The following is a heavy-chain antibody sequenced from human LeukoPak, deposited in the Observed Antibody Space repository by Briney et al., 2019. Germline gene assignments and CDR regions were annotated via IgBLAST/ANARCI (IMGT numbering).Heavy chain of an antibody. V-gene: IGHV1-69*01. CDR3: ARGGDILPGPADY. Sequence: ASVKVSCKASGGTFSSYAISWVRQAPGQGLEWMGGIIPIFGTANYAQKFQGRVTITAAESTSTAYMELSSLRSEDTAVYYCARGGDILPGPADYWGQGPLVTVSS. J-gene: IGHJ4*02. D-gene: IGHD3-9*01. CDR1: GGTFSSYA. CDR2: IIPIFGTA.